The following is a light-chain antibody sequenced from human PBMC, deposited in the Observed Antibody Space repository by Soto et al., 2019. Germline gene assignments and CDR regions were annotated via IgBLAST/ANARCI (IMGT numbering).Light chain of an antibody. CDR1: QTVRNNY. CDR3: QQSYSTPLT. J-gene: IGKJ4*01. CDR2: DAS. Sequence: EIVLIQSRATLSLSPGERATLSCRASQTVRNNYLAWYQQKPGQAPRLLIYDASSRATGIPDRFSGSGSGTDFTLTISSLQPEDFATYYCQQSYSTPLTFGGGTKVDIK. V-gene: IGKV3D-20*02.